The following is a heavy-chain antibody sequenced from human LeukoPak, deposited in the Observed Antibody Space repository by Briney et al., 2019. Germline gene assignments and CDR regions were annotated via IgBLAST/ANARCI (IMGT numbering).Heavy chain of an antibody. CDR2: ISAYNGNT. CDR1: GYTFTSYG. Sequence: ASVKVSCKASGYTFTSYGISWVRQAPGQGLEWMGWISAYNGNTNYAQKLQGRVTMTTDTSTSTAYMELRSLRSDDTAVYYCARDGRYYYDSSGFGALGYYGMDVWGQGTTVTVSS. CDR3: ARDGRYYYDSSGFGALGYYGMDV. V-gene: IGHV1-18*01. J-gene: IGHJ6*02. D-gene: IGHD3-22*01.